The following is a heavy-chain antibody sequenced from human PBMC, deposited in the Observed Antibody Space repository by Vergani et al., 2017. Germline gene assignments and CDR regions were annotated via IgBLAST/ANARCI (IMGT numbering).Heavy chain of an antibody. Sequence: QVQLQESGPGLVKPSDTLSLTCTVSGGSISSYYWSWIRQPPGKGLEWIGYIYSSGSTNYNPSLTSRVTISVDTSKNQFSLKLSSVTAADTAVYYCAAAASLDYYYYMDVWGKGTTVTVSS. CDR1: GGSISSYY. CDR2: IYSSGST. V-gene: IGHV4-59*07. D-gene: IGHD2-2*01. J-gene: IGHJ6*03. CDR3: AAAASLDYYYYMDV.